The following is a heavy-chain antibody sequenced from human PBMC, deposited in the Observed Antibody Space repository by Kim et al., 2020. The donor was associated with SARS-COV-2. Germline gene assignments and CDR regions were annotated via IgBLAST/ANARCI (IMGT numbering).Heavy chain of an antibody. V-gene: IGHV4-59*01. J-gene: IGHJ4*02. CDR1: GGSISSYY. D-gene: IGHD3-10*01. CDR2: IYYSGST. CDR3: ARRLNYYGSGTLFDY. Sequence: SETLSLTCTVSGGSISSYYWSWIRQPPGKGLEWIGYIYYSGSTNYNPSLKSPVTISVDTSKNQFSLKLSSVTAADTAVYYCARRLNYYGSGTLFDYWGQGTLVTVSS.